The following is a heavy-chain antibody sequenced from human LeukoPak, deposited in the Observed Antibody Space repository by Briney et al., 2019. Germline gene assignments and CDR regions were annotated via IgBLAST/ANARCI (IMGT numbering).Heavy chain of an antibody. CDR1: GYTFTTYG. Sequence: ASVKVSCKASGYTFTTYGISWVRQAPGQGLEWMGWINPNSGGTNYAQKFQGRVTMTRDTSISTAYMELSRLRSDDTAVYYCARDRGAAAGNLMNWFDPWGQGTLVTVSS. CDR3: ARDRGAAAGNLMNWFDP. CDR2: INPNSGGT. D-gene: IGHD6-13*01. V-gene: IGHV1-2*02. J-gene: IGHJ5*02.